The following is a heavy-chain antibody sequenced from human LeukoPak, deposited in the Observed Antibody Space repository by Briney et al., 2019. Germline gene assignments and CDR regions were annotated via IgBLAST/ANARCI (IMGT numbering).Heavy chain of an antibody. CDR3: AREAQRELRAFDI. Sequence: PSETLSLTCTVSGGSISSADYYWSWIRQPAGKGLEWIGRIYTSGSTNYNPSLKGRVTMSVDTSKNQFSLKLSSVTAADTAVYYCAREAQRELRAFDIWGQGTMVTVSS. V-gene: IGHV4-61*02. D-gene: IGHD1-26*01. CDR2: IYTSGST. J-gene: IGHJ3*02. CDR1: GGSISSADYY.